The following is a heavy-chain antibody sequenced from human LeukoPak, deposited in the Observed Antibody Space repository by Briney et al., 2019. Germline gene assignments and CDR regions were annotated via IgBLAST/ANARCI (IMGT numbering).Heavy chain of an antibody. D-gene: IGHD3-3*01. V-gene: IGHV1-69*05. CDR2: IIPIFGTA. Sequence: SVKVSCKASGGTFSSYAISWVRQAPGQGLEWMGGIIPIFGTANYAQKFQGRVTITTDESTSTAYMELSSLRSEDTAAYYCARSDSYFWSGYYWRINWFDPWGQGTLVTVSS. CDR1: GGTFSSYA. CDR3: ARSDSYFWSGYYWRINWFDP. J-gene: IGHJ5*02.